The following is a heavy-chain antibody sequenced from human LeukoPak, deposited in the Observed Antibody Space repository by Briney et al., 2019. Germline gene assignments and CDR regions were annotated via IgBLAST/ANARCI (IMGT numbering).Heavy chain of an antibody. D-gene: IGHD5-12*01. V-gene: IGHV3-74*01. J-gene: IGHJ4*02. Sequence: PGGSLRLSCAASGFTFSNYWMNWVRLAPGKGLVWVSRINRDGSSTNYADSVKGRFTISRDNSKNTLFLQMNSLRAEDTAVYYCAKGSNRGVATIDYWGQGTLVTVSS. CDR1: GFTFSNYW. CDR3: AKGSNRGVATIDY. CDR2: INRDGSST.